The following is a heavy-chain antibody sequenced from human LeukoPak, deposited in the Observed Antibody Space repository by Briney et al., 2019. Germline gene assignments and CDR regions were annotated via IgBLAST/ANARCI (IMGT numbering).Heavy chain of an antibody. J-gene: IGHJ4*02. CDR1: GFTFSSYG. D-gene: IGHD3-10*01. CDR2: ISYDGSNK. CDR3: ANDYGSGSSDY. V-gene: IGHV3-30*18. Sequence: PGGSLRLSCAASGFTFSSYGMHWVRQAPGKGLEWVAVISYDGSNKYYADSVKGRFTISRDNSKNTLYLQMNSLRAEDTAVYYCANDYGSGSSDYWGQGTLVTVSS.